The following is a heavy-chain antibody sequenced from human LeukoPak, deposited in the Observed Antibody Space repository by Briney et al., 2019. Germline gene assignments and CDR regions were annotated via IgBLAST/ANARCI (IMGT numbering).Heavy chain of an antibody. Sequence: ASVKVSCKASGYTFTSYGISWVRQAPGKGLEWMGWISGYNGNTNYAQKLQGRVTMTTDTSTSTAYMELSSLRSEDTAVYYCARTSGYGSGSYYTKHYYYYYMDVWGKGTTVTVSS. J-gene: IGHJ6*03. CDR1: GYTFTSYG. V-gene: IGHV1-18*01. CDR3: ARTSGYGSGSYYTKHYYYYYMDV. CDR2: ISGYNGNT. D-gene: IGHD3-10*01.